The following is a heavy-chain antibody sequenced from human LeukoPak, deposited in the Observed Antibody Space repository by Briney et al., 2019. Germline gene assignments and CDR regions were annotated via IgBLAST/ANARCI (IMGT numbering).Heavy chain of an antibody. CDR3: ATVKRAVSDTWLDL. J-gene: IGHJ5*02. V-gene: IGHV1-18*01. CDR1: GYPSSDYG. Sequence: ASVKVSCKASGYPSSDYGFTWVRQAPGQGLEWMGWISAYNGNKDYAQKFQDRVTLTIDTSTSTAYLDLRSLRSDDTAVYYCATVKRAVSDTWLDLWGQGTLVTVSS. D-gene: IGHD6-19*01. CDR2: ISAYNGNK.